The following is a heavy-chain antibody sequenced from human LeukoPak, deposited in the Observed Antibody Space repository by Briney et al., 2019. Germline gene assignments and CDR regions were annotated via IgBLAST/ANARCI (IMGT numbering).Heavy chain of an antibody. J-gene: IGHJ4*02. CDR1: GFTFSTYS. D-gene: IGHD6-19*01. CDR2: VSASSSYI. CDR3: ARTAGTIDY. V-gene: IGHV3-21*01. Sequence: GGSLRLSCAASGFTFSTYSMNWVRQAPGKGLEWVSSVSASSSYIYYADSVKGRFTISRDNAKNSLYLQMNSLRAEDAAVYYCARTAGTIDYWGQGTLVTVSS.